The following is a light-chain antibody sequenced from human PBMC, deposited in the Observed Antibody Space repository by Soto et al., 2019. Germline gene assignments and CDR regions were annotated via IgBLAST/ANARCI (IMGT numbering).Light chain of an antibody. CDR1: RGHISNA. CDR3: QTWGTGIPVV. CDR2: VNSDGSH. J-gene: IGLJ7*01. V-gene: IGLV4-69*01. Sequence: QPVLTQSPSASASLGASVKLTCTLSRGHISNAIAWHQQKPEKGPRFLMNVNSDGSHIKGDGIPDRFSGSSSGAERYLIISSLQSEDEADYYCQTWGTGIPVVFGGGTQLTVL.